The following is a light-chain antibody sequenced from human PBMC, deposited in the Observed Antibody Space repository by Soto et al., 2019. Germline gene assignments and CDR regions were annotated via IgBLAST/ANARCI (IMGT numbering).Light chain of an antibody. CDR2: DAS. CDR3: EQYNSYSPRT. Sequence: DIQMPQSPSTLSASVGDRVTITCRASQSISSWLAWYQQKPGKAPKLLIYDASSLESGVPSRFSGSGSGTEFTLTISSLQPDAFSTYYCEQYNSYSPRTFDQGNKVELK. CDR1: QSISSW. J-gene: IGKJ1*01. V-gene: IGKV1-5*01.